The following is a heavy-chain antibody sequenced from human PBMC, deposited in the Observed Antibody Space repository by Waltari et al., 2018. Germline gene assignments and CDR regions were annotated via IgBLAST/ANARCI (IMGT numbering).Heavy chain of an antibody. CDR3: ARPSTVAEYFQH. CDR2: INHSGST. V-gene: IGHV4-34*01. Sequence: QVQLQQWGAGLLKPSETLSLTCAVYGGSFSGYYWSWIRQPPGKGLEWIGEINHSGSTNYNPSLKSRVTISVDTSKNQFSLKLSSVTAADTAVYYCARPSTVAEYFQHWGQGTLVTVSS. D-gene: IGHD2-21*02. J-gene: IGHJ1*01. CDR1: GGSFSGYY.